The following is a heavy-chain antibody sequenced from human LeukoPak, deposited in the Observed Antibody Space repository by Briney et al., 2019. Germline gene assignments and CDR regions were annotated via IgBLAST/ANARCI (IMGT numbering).Heavy chain of an antibody. Sequence: SETLSLTCTVSGGSISSYYWSWIRQPPGKGLEWIGYIYYSGSTNYNPSLKSRVTISVDTSKNQFSLKLSSVTAADTAVYYCARDQSGGVFDYWGQGTLVTVSS. CDR3: ARDQSGGVFDY. J-gene: IGHJ4*02. D-gene: IGHD3-16*01. CDR1: GGSISSYY. CDR2: IYYSGST. V-gene: IGHV4-59*01.